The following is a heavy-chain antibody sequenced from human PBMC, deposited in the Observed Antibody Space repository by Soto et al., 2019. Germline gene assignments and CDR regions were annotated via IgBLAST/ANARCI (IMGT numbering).Heavy chain of an antibody. D-gene: IGHD3-3*01. Sequence: QVQLVESGGGVVQPGRSLRLSCAASGFTFSSYPMYWVRQAPGKGLEWVAVIWYDGNNKFHADSLKGRFTISRDNSKKALYLQRNSLGAEDTAVYYCGRWGFWRDNWGQGTLVTVSS. J-gene: IGHJ4*02. V-gene: IGHV3-33*01. CDR3: GRWGFWRDN. CDR2: IWYDGNNK. CDR1: GFTFSSYP.